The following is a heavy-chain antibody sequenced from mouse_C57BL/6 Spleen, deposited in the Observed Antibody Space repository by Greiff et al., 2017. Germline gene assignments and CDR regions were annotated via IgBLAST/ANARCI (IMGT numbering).Heavy chain of an antibody. D-gene: IGHD3-2*02. J-gene: IGHJ3*01. CDR2: IWTGGGT. V-gene: IGHV2-9-1*01. CDR1: GFSLTSYA. CDR3: ARDEGSSGYVGFAY. Sequence: QVQLKESGPGLVAPSQSLSITCTVSGFSLTSYAISWVRQPPGKGLEWLGVIWTGGGTNSNSALKSRLSISQDNSKSQVLLKMNSLQTDDTARDYCARDEGSSGYVGFAYWGQGTLVTVSA.